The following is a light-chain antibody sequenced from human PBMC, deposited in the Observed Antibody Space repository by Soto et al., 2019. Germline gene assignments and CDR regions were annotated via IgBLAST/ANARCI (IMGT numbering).Light chain of an antibody. J-gene: IGKJ1*01. V-gene: IGKV1-17*01. CDR1: QGIRDA. CDR2: AAS. CDR3: LQHNIYPQT. Sequence: IQMTQSPSSLSASVGDRVTITCRASQGIRDALGWYQQKPGKAPKRLIYAASSLQSGVPSRFSGSGPGTEFTLKISILQPEDFATYCCLQHNIYPQTFGQGTKVEIK.